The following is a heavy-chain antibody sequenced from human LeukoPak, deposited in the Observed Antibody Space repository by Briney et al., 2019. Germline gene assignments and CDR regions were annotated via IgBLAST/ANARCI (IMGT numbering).Heavy chain of an antibody. J-gene: IGHJ4*02. CDR1: GFTFSSYW. Sequence: GGSLRLSCAASGFTFSSYWMSWVRQAPGKGLEWVSAISGSGGSTYYADSVKGRFTISRDNSKNTLYLQMNSLRAEDTAVYYCARREDTDCTNGVCYTEIFDYWGQGTPVTVSS. CDR2: ISGSGGST. CDR3: ARREDTDCTNGVCYTEIFDY. D-gene: IGHD2-8*01. V-gene: IGHV3-23*01.